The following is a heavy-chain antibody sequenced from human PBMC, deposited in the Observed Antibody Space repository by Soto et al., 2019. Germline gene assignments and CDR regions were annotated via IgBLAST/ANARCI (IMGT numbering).Heavy chain of an antibody. J-gene: IGHJ4*02. D-gene: IGHD6-13*01. CDR3: ARVRGTAGKRYFDY. CDR1: GGSMIAYY. Sequence: PSETLSLTCTVSGGSMIAYYWNWMRQPPGKGLQWIGYTYYSGSTTYNPSLKGRATISVDSSKNQFSLKLDSVTPADTAVYYCARVRGTAGKRYFDYWGPGTLVTV. V-gene: IGHV4-59*01. CDR2: TYYSGST.